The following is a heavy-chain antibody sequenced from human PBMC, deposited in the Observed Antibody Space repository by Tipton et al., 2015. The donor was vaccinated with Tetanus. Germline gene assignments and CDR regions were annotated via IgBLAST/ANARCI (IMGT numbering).Heavy chain of an antibody. V-gene: IGHV4-39*01. J-gene: IGHJ5*02. CDR2: IYYNGNA. CDR1: GGSLSSGTFY. Sequence: LRLSCSLSGGSLSSGTFYWDWIRQRPGEGLEWIGNIYYNGNALENPSLKGRVTLSLDKSKNQFSLRLSSVTAADTGIYYCARSADNWFDPWGQGILVTVSS. CDR3: ARSADNWFDP.